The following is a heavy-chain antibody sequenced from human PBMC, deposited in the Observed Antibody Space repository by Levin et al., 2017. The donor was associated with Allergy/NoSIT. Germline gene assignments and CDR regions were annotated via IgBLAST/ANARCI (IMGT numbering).Heavy chain of an antibody. D-gene: IGHD1-26*01. CDR3: ARGEYSGSHDY. Sequence: PSETLSLTCAASGFTFSRYWMHWVRQAPGKGLVWVSRINSDGSSTTYADSVKGRFTISRDNAKNTVYLQMNSLRAEDTAVYYCARGEYSGSHDYWGQGTLVTVSS. V-gene: IGHV3-74*01. CDR1: GFTFSRYW. J-gene: IGHJ4*02. CDR2: INSDGSST.